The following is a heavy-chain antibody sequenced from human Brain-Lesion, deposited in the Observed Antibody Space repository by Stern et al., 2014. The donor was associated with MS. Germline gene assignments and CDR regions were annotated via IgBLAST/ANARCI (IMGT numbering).Heavy chain of an antibody. Sequence: EVQLVQSGAGLVKPGGSLKLSCTASGFTFSNYRMHWVRQAPGQGLVWVSRVNNDGRRTSYADSVKGRFTMSRDNAKNTLYLQMNSLRVEYTAIYYCARGERWFDSWGQGTLVTVSS. V-gene: IGHV3-74*01. CDR1: GFTFSNYR. J-gene: IGHJ5*01. CDR2: VNNDGRRT. CDR3: ARGERWFDS.